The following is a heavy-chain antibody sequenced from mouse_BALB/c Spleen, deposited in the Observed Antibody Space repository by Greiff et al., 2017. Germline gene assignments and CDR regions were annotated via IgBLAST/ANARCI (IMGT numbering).Heavy chain of an antibody. V-gene: IGHV5-4*02. J-gene: IGHJ4*01. CDR3: ARVDYYGSSLYAMDD. CDR1: GFTFSDYY. CDR2: ISDGGSYT. Sequence: EVKLVESGGGLVKPGGSLKLSCAASGFTFSDYYMYWVRQTPEKRLEWVATISDGGSYTYYPDSVKGRFTISRDNAKNNLYLQMSSLKSEDTAMYYCARVDYYGSSLYAMDDWGQGTSVTVSS. D-gene: IGHD1-1*01.